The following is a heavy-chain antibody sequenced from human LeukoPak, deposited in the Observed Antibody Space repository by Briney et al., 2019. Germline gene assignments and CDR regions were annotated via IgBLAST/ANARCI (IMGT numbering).Heavy chain of an antibody. D-gene: IGHD2-2*01. CDR2: INPNSGGT. J-gene: IGHJ3*02. CDR1: GYTFTVYY. Sequence: ASVKVSCKASGYTFTVYYMHWVRQAPGQGLEWMGWINPNSGGTNYAQKFQGRVTMTRDTSISTAYMELSRLRSDDTAVYYCARPSSRCSSTSCYAFDIWGQGTMVTVSS. CDR3: ARPSSRCSSTSCYAFDI. V-gene: IGHV1-2*02.